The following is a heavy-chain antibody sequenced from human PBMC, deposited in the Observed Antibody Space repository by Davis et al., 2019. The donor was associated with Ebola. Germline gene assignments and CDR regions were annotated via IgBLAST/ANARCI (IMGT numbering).Heavy chain of an antibody. CDR2: ISGSGGNT. J-gene: IGHJ6*02. D-gene: IGHD2-15*01. CDR1: GFTFSSYA. V-gene: IGHV3-23*01. CDR3: AKDWEDIVEVVAATNYYYGMDV. Sequence: GESLKISCAASGFTFSSYAMSWVRQAPGKGLEWVTAISGSGGNTYYANSVKGRFNISRDNSKNTLYLQMNSLRAEDTAVYNCAKDWEDIVEVVAATNYYYGMDVWGQGTTVTVS.